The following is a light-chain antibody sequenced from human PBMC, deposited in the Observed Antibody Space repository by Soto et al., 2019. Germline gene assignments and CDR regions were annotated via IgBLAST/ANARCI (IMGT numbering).Light chain of an antibody. CDR2: VNSDGSH. V-gene: IGLV4-69*01. Sequence: QLVLTQSPSASASLGASVKLTCTLSSGHSSYAIAWHQQQPEKGPRYLMKVNSDGSHRKGDGIPDRFSGSSSGAEHYLTISSLQSEDEADYYCQTWGTGIVVFGGGTKLTVL. CDR1: SGHSSYA. CDR3: QTWGTGIVV. J-gene: IGLJ2*01.